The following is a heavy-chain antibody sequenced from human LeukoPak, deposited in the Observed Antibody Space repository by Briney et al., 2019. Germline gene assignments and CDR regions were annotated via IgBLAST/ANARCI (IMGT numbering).Heavy chain of an antibody. V-gene: IGHV4-39*07. J-gene: IGHJ2*01. Sequence: SETLSLTCTVSGGSVSSSSDSWGWIRQPPGKGLEWIGTISYSGSPYYSPSLKSRVTLLLDTSKNQFSLKLSSVTAADTAVYYCARPVRWYSYGSPLPNYWYFDLWGRGTLVTVSS. CDR3: ARPVRWYSYGSPLPNYWYFDL. D-gene: IGHD5-18*01. CDR2: ISYSGSP. CDR1: GGSVSSSSDS.